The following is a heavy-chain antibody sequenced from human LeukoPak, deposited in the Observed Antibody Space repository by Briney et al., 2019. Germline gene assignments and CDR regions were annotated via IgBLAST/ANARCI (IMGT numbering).Heavy chain of an antibody. CDR1: GLTFGSYS. J-gene: IGHJ4*02. V-gene: IGHV3-21*01. D-gene: IGHD3-22*01. Sequence: GGSLRLSCAASGLTFGSYSMNWVRQAPGKGLEWVSSISSSSYIYYADSVKGRFTISRDNAKNSLYLQMNSLRAEDTAVYYCARESLGSSGYYRGYWGQGTLVTVSS. CDR2: ISSSSYI. CDR3: ARESLGSSGYYRGY.